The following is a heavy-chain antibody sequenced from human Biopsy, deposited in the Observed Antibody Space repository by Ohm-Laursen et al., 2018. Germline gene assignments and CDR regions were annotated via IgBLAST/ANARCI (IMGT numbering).Heavy chain of an antibody. Sequence: SLRLSCTASGFTFNVYSIVWARQAPGKGLEWVSSITSRTSSTYYADSVKGRVTISRDNANNSVSLQMNNLRVDDTAVYYCARWYGDLFYYYNGMDVWGQGTTVTVSS. CDR1: GFTFNVYS. D-gene: IGHD3-10*01. CDR2: ITSRTSST. J-gene: IGHJ6*02. CDR3: ARWYGDLFYYYNGMDV. V-gene: IGHV3-21*01.